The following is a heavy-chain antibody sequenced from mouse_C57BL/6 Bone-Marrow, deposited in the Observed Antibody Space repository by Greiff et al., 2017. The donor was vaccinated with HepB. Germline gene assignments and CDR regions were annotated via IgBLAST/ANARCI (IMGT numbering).Heavy chain of an antibody. D-gene: IGHD2-5*01. CDR1: GFSLTSYA. J-gene: IGHJ2*01. V-gene: IGHV2-9-1*01. CDR2: IWTGGGT. CDR3: ARNEAYYSNYGVDY. Sequence: QVQLQQSGPGLVAPSQCLSITCTVSGFSLTSYAISWVRQPPGKGLEWLGIIWTGGGTNYNSALKSRLSISKDNSKSQVFLKMNSLQTDDTARYYCARNEAYYSNYGVDYWGQGTTLTVSS.